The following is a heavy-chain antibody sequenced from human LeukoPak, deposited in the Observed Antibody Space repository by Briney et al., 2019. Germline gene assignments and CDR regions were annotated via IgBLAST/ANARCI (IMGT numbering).Heavy chain of an antibody. CDR2: MNPNSGNT. V-gene: IGHV1-8*03. J-gene: IGHJ6*03. CDR3: ARARSSWYDNYYYYMDV. CDR1: GYTFTSYD. Sequence: ASVKVSCKASGYTFTSYDINWVRQATGQGLEWMGWMNPNSGNTGYAQKFQGRVTITRNTSISTAYMELSSLRSEDTAVYYCARARSSWYDNYYYYMDVWGKGTTVTVSS. D-gene: IGHD6-13*01.